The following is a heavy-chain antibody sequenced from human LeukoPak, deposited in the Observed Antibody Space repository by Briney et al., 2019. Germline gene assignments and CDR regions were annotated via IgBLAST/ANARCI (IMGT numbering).Heavy chain of an antibody. J-gene: IGHJ4*02. D-gene: IGHD2-2*02. Sequence: PGGSLRLSCAASGFTFSSYWMHWVRQAPGKGLVWVSRINSDGTTTNYADSVKGRFTISRDNAKNTLYLQMNSLRAEDTAVYYCARSEYTTSRLDFWGQGTLVTVSS. CDR2: INSDGTTT. CDR3: ARSEYTTSRLDF. CDR1: GFTFSSYW. V-gene: IGHV3-74*01.